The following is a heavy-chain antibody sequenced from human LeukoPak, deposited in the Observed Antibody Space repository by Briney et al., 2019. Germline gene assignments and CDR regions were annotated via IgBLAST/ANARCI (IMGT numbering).Heavy chain of an antibody. CDR3: ARGKDGYKRGYPLGFDY. CDR1: GFTLSDYF. J-gene: IGHJ4*02. V-gene: IGHV3-11*01. D-gene: IGHD5-24*01. CDR2: ISSRGSPI. Sequence: GGSLRLSCAASGFTLSDYFMSWIRQAPGRGLECVSYISSRGSPISYTDPVKGRFTISRDNANNSLYLQMNSLRAEDTAVYYCARGKDGYKRGYPLGFDYWGQGTLVTVSS.